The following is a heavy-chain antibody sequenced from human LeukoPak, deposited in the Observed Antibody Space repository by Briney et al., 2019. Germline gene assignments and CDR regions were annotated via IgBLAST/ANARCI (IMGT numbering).Heavy chain of an antibody. Sequence: SVKVPCKASGGTFSNYAINWVRQAPGQGLEWMGGITPIFGTANYLQKFQGRVTITADKSTSTAYMELSRLRSEDTAIYYCARASSDDTAMATPFAYWGQGTLVTVSS. J-gene: IGHJ4*02. CDR2: ITPIFGTA. D-gene: IGHD5-18*01. V-gene: IGHV1-69*06. CDR3: ARASSDDTAMATPFAY. CDR1: GGTFSNYA.